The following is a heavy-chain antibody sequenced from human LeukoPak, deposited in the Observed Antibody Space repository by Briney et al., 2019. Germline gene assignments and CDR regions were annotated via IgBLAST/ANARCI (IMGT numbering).Heavy chain of an antibody. J-gene: IGHJ4*02. Sequence: GGSLGLSCTASGFTFSSYVMHWVRQTPGKGLEWVALLSFDGTNTIYADSVKGRFTISRDNSKDTLSLQINSLRTEDTAIYYCARALGRSKSLHYLDYWGQGTPVTVSS. V-gene: IGHV3-30*03. CDR3: ARALGRSKSLHYLDY. CDR1: GFTFSSYV. D-gene: IGHD3-10*01. CDR2: LSFDGTNT.